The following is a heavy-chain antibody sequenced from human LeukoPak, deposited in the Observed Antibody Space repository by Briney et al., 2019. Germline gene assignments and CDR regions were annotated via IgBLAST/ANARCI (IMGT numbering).Heavy chain of an antibody. D-gene: IGHD2-2*01. CDR3: ASRDPGYCSSTSCYGLLDY. CDR1: GFTFSSYA. CDR2: ISGSGGST. V-gene: IGHV3-23*01. J-gene: IGHJ4*02. Sequence: SGGSLRLSCAASGFTFSSYAMSWVRQAPGKGLEWVSAISGSGGSTYYADSVKGRFTISRDNSKNTLYLQMNSLRAEDTAVYYCASRDPGYCSSTSCYGLLDYWGQGTLVTVSS.